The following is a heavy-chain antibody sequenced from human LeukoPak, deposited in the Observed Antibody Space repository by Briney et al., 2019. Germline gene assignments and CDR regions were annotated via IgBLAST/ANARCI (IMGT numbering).Heavy chain of an antibody. CDR1: GGSFSGYY. Sequence: SETLSLTCAVYGGSFSGYYWSWIRQPPGKGLEWIGEINHSGSTNYNQSLKSRVTISVDTSKNQFSLKLSSVTAADTAVYYCARAGRTIFGVVYYYMDVWGKGTTVTVSS. J-gene: IGHJ6*03. V-gene: IGHV4-34*01. D-gene: IGHD3-3*01. CDR2: INHSGST. CDR3: ARAGRTIFGVVYYYMDV.